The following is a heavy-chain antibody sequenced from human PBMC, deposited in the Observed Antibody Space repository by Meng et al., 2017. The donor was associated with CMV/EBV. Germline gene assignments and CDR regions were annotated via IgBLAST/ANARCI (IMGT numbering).Heavy chain of an antibody. CDR1: GYRFTNYW. CDR3: ARLLGTGTPFDY. Sequence: GGSLRLSCQGSGYRFTNYWIGWVRQMPGKGLESMGIIYPGGSRTTYSPSFQGQVTISADKSINTAYLQWNSLKASDTAVYYCARLLGTGTPFDYWGQGTLVTVSS. V-gene: IGHV5-51*01. D-gene: IGHD1-1*01. J-gene: IGHJ4*02. CDR2: IYPGGSRT.